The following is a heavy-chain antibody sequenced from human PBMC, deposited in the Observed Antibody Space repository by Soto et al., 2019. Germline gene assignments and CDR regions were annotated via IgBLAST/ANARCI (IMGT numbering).Heavy chain of an antibody. J-gene: IGHJ2*01. Sequence: QVRLVQSGAEVKKPGSSVKVSCKASGGTFSSYAISWVRQAPGQGLEWMGGIIPIFGTANYAQKFQGRVTITADESTSTAYMELSSLRSEDTAVYYCAREGADQYSGSYSRYFDLWGRGTLVTVSS. CDR3: AREGADQYSGSYSRYFDL. CDR2: IIPIFGTA. CDR1: GGTFSSYA. D-gene: IGHD1-26*01. V-gene: IGHV1-69*01.